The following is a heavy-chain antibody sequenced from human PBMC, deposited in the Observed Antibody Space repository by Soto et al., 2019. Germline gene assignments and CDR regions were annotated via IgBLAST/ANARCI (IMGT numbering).Heavy chain of an antibody. D-gene: IGHD2-15*01. CDR2: IYPGDSDT. Sequence: GESLKISCKCSGYSFTSYWIGWVRQMPGKGLEWMGIIYPGDSDTRYSPSFQGQVTISADKSISTAYLQWSSLKASDTAMYYCARNYCSGGSCSPGWFDPWGQGTLVTVSS. V-gene: IGHV5-51*01. CDR1: GYSFTSYW. CDR3: ARNYCSGGSCSPGWFDP. J-gene: IGHJ5*02.